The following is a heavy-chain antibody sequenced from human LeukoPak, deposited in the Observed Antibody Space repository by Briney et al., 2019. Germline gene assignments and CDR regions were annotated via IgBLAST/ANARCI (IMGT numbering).Heavy chain of an antibody. Sequence: QSGGSLRLSCAASGFTFSSYGMHWVRQAPGKGLEWVAVISYDGSNKYYADSVKGRFTISRDNSKNTLYLQMNSLRAEDTAVYYCAKDRRYYDSSGELGHWGQGTLVTVSS. CDR2: ISYDGSNK. CDR1: GFTFSSYG. D-gene: IGHD3-22*01. V-gene: IGHV3-30*18. J-gene: IGHJ4*02. CDR3: AKDRRYYDSSGELGH.